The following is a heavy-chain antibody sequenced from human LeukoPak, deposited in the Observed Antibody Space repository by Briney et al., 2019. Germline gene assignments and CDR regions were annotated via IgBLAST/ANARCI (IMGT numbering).Heavy chain of an antibody. CDR2: INHSGST. J-gene: IGHJ6*02. Sequence: PSETLFLTCAVYGGSFSGYYWSWIRQPPGKGLEWIGEINHSGSTNYNPSLKSRVTISVDTSKNQFSLKLSSVTVADTAVYYCASYYDFWSGSSYGMDVWGQGTTVTVSS. V-gene: IGHV4-34*01. D-gene: IGHD3-3*01. CDR1: GGSFSGYY. CDR3: ASYYDFWSGSSYGMDV.